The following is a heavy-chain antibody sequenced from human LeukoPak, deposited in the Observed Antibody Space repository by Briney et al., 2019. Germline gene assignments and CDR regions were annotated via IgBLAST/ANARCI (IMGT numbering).Heavy chain of an antibody. V-gene: IGHV4-39*07. D-gene: IGHD5-24*01. Sequence: SETLSLTCTVSGGSISSSSYYWGWIRQPPGKGLEWIGSIYYSGSTYYNPSLKSRVTISVDTFKNQFSLKLSSVTAADTAVYYCARGSFGGYNFGPHRAFDIWGQGTMVTVSS. CDR2: IYYSGST. CDR3: ARGSFGGYNFGPHRAFDI. CDR1: GGSISSSSYY. J-gene: IGHJ3*02.